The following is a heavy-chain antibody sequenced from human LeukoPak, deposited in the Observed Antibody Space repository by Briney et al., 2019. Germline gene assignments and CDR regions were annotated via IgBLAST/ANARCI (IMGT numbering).Heavy chain of an antibody. CDR1: GFTVSSNY. D-gene: IGHD6-6*01. V-gene: IGHV3-48*04. CDR3: AKGRADSLAARRYFDY. Sequence: TGGSLRLSCAASGFTVSSNYMSWVRQAPGKGLEWVSYISSSSSTIYYADSVKGRFTISRDNAKNSLYLQMNSLRAEDTAVYYCAKGRADSLAARRYFDYWGQGTLVTVSS. CDR2: ISSSSSTI. J-gene: IGHJ4*02.